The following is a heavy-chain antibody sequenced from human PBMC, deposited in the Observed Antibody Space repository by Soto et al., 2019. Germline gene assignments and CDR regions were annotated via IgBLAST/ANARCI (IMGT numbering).Heavy chain of an antibody. J-gene: IGHJ4*02. Sequence: EVQLLESGGGVVQPGGSLRLSCVASGFNFKKFAMSWVRQAPGEGLEWVSGISCCGGSTSSADSVKGRFSIARDDSTNTLSLQMNNLRVEDTAQYYCAKADGEQWLLPHLDKWGQGTLVTVS. CDR3: AKADGEQWLLPHLDK. D-gene: IGHD6-19*01. CDR1: GFNFKKFA. CDR2: ISCCGGST. V-gene: IGHV3-23*01.